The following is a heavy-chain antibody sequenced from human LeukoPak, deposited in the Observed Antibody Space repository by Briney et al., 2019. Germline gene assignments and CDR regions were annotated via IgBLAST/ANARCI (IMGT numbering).Heavy chain of an antibody. CDR2: INTDTRGT. D-gene: IGHD3-16*01. V-gene: IGHV3-74*01. Sequence: GGSLRLSCAASGFTFTDYWMHWVRQVPGKGLVWVSIINTDTRGTYYADSVKGRFTISRGNAKSILYLQMDSLRDEDTAVYYCARAGAYHFDNWGQGTLVHVSS. CDR3: ARAGAYHFDN. CDR1: GFTFTDYW. J-gene: IGHJ4*02.